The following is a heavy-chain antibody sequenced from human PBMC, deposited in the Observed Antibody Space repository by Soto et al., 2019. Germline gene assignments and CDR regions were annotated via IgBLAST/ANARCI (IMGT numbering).Heavy chain of an antibody. CDR1: GFTFSSYA. CDR3: ARDQLRVYASRYYYYGMGV. Sequence: GGSLRLSCAASGFTFSSYAMHWVRQAPGKGLEWVAVISYDGSNKYYADSVKGRFTISRDNSKNTLYLQMNSLRAEDTAVYYCARDQLRVYASRYYYYGMGVWGQGTTVTVSS. V-gene: IGHV3-30-3*01. J-gene: IGHJ6*02. CDR2: ISYDGSNK. D-gene: IGHD2-8*01.